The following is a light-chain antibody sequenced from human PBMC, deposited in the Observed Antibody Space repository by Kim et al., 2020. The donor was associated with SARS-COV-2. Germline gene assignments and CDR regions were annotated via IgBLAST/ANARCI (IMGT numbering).Light chain of an antibody. J-gene: IGKJ1*01. CDR1: QSVGSD. Sequence: VSPGESATLSCRASQSVGSDLAWYQQKPGQAPRLLMFEASTRATGIPARFSGSRSGTEFTLTITSLQSEDFAVYYCQQYRNWPRTFGQGTKVDIK. CDR2: EAS. V-gene: IGKV3-15*01. CDR3: QQYRNWPRT.